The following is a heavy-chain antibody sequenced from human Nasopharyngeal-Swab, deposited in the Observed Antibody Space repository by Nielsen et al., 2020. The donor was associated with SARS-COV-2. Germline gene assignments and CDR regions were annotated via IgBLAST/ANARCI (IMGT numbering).Heavy chain of an antibody. CDR2: MNPDGDKI. D-gene: IGHD4-11*01. J-gene: IGHJ4*02. CDR3: ARDKAYSTYDY. CDR1: GFSFSTSW. Sequence: GESLKISCAASGFSFSTSWMNWARQAPGKGLEWVANMNPDGDKIYYADSVKGRFTMSRDNAENSLYLQMNSLRAEDTAVYYCARDKAYSTYDYWGQGTLVPSPQ. V-gene: IGHV3-7*03.